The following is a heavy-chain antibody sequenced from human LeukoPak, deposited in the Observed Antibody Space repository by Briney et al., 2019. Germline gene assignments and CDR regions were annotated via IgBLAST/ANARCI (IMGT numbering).Heavy chain of an antibody. V-gene: IGHV1-46*01. Sequence: GASVKVSCKASGYTFTSYYMHWVRQAPGQGLEWMGIINPSGGSTYYAQKFRGRVTVTRDVSTSTVYMELSSLRSEDTAVYYCARPTATNSFDNWGQGTLVTVSS. J-gene: IGHJ4*02. CDR3: ARPTATNSFDN. CDR1: GYTFTSYY. D-gene: IGHD1-26*01. CDR2: INPSGGST.